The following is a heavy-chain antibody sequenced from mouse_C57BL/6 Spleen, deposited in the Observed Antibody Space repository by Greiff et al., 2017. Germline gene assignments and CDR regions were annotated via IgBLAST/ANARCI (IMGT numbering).Heavy chain of an antibody. Sequence: QVQLQQPGAELVKPGASVKLSCKASGYTFTSYWMHWVKQRPGQGLEWIGMIHPNSGSTKYNEKFKVKATLTVDKSSSTAYMQLSRLTSEDSAVYNGGYYSNYEGDYWGQGTTLTVSS. CDR2: IHPNSGST. CDR1: GYTFTSYW. D-gene: IGHD2-5*01. J-gene: IGHJ2*01. CDR3: GYYSNYEGDY. V-gene: IGHV1-64*01.